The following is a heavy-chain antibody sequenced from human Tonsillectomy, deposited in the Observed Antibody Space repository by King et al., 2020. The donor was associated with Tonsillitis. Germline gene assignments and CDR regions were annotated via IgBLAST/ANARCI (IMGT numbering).Heavy chain of an antibody. CDR1: GFTFSSYA. V-gene: IGHV3-23*04. J-gene: IGHJ5*02. CDR2: ISGSGGST. CDR3: AKPTNRGRSSAAWFDP. D-gene: IGHD6-6*01. Sequence: VQLVESGGGLVQPGGSLRLSCAASGFTFSSYAMSWVRQAPGKGLEGGSAISGSGGSTYYADSVKGRFTISRDNSKNTLYLQMNSLRAEDTAVYYCAKPTNRGRSSAAWFDPWGQGTLVTVSS.